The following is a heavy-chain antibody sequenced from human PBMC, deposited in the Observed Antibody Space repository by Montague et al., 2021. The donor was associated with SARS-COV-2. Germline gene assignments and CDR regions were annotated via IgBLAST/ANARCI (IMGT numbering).Heavy chain of an antibody. CDR3: ARGVEVYAMNGDLNY. V-gene: IGHV4-34*01. D-gene: IGHD2-8*01. J-gene: IGHJ4*02. Sequence: SETLSLTCSVSGGSINFYYWSWIRQPPGKGLEWIGEVNHHGSTNNNPSLKTRVTISIDTSKNQFSLKLNSVTAADTAVYYCARGVEVYAMNGDLNYWGQGTLVTVSS. CDR1: GGSINFYY. CDR2: VNHHGST.